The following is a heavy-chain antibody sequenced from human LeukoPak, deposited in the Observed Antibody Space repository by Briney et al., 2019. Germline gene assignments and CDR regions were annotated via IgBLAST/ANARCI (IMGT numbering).Heavy chain of an antibody. V-gene: IGHV4-4*07. D-gene: IGHD2-2*01. J-gene: IGHJ3*02. Sequence: SETLSLTCTVSGGSVSGFYWSWIRRPAGKGLEWIVRVYMSDSSSYSPSLKGRVSMSIDTSKKQFSLRLSSVTAADTAVYYCARDMRLITSAFDIWGQGITVTVSS. CDR3: ARDMRLITSAFDI. CDR1: GGSVSGFY. CDR2: VYMSDSS.